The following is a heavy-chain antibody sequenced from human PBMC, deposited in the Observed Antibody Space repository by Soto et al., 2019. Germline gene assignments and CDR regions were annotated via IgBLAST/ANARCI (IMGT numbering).Heavy chain of an antibody. CDR2: INNDGSDT. CDR1: GFIFSSYW. Sequence: EVHLVESGGGSVQPGGSLRLSCAASGFIFSSYWMHWVRQAPGKGLVWISRINNDGSDTTYADSVKGRFTVSRDNTRNTLYLEMRSLRAEDTAVYYCSRGITVTPVYWGQGTLVTVSS. CDR3: SRGITVTPVY. V-gene: IGHV3-74*01. J-gene: IGHJ4*02. D-gene: IGHD1-20*01.